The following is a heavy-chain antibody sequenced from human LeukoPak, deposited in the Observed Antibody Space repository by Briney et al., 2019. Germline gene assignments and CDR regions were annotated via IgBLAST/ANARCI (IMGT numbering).Heavy chain of an antibody. CDR2: ISWNSGSI. J-gene: IGHJ6*02. Sequence: GGSLILSCAASGFTFDDYAMHWVRQAPGKGLEWVSGISWNSGSIGYADSVKGRFTISRDNAKNSLYLQMNSLRAEDTALYCCAKDVKSSGSSYGMDVWGQGTTVTVSS. CDR1: GFTFDDYA. V-gene: IGHV3-9*01. D-gene: IGHD3-22*01. CDR3: AKDVKSSGSSYGMDV.